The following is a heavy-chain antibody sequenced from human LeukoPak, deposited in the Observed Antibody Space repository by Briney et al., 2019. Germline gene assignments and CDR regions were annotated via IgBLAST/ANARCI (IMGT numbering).Heavy chain of an antibody. Sequence: GGSLRLSCEASGFSFNNAWMTWVRRAPGKGLEWVSSISSSSSYIYYADSVKGRFTISRDNAKNSLYLQMNSLRAEDTAVYYCARDHVVVLTTVYYNMDVWGKGTTVTVSS. CDR1: GFSFNNAW. CDR2: ISSSSSYI. CDR3: ARDHVVVLTTVYYNMDV. D-gene: IGHD2-15*01. V-gene: IGHV3-21*01. J-gene: IGHJ6*04.